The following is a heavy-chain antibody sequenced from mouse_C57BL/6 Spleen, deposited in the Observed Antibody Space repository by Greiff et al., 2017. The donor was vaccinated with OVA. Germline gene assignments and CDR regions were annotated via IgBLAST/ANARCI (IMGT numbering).Heavy chain of an antibody. D-gene: IGHD2-4*01. Sequence: QVQLQQPGAELVKPGASVKLSCKASGYTFTSYWMHWVKQRPGQGLEWIGMFHPNSGSLNYNEKFKSKATLTVDKSSSTAYMQLSSLTSEDSAVYYCARKVYDYEDAMDYWGQGTSGTVSS. V-gene: IGHV1-64*01. J-gene: IGHJ4*01. CDR3: ARKVYDYEDAMDY. CDR2: FHPNSGSL. CDR1: GYTFTSYW.